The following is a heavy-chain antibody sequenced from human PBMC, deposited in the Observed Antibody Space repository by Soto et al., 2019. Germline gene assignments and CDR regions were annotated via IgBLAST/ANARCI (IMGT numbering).Heavy chain of an antibody. CDR2: IYYSGST. V-gene: IGHV4-30-4*01. J-gene: IGHJ5*02. CDR3: ARETTTPTTYYDFWSGHPAPGYIWFDP. Sequence: LSLTCTVSGGSISGGDYYWSWIRQPPGKGLEWIGYIYYSGSTYYNPSLKSRVTISVDTSKNQFSLKLSSVTAADTAVYYCARETTTPTTYYDFWSGHPAPGYIWFDPWGQGTLVTVSS. CDR1: GGSISGGDYY. D-gene: IGHD3-3*01.